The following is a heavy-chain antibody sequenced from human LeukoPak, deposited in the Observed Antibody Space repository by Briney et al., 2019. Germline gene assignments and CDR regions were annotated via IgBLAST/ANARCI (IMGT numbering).Heavy chain of an antibody. J-gene: IGHJ4*02. CDR3: ARDPTVRPLPLDY. CDR1: GYTLTELS. CDR2: FDPEDGET. D-gene: IGHD4-11*01. V-gene: IGHV1-24*01. Sequence: ASVKVSCKVSGYTLTELSMHWVRQAPGKGLEWMGGFDPEDGETIYAQKFQGRVTMTEDTSTDTAYMELRSLRSDDTAVYYCARDPTVRPLPLDYWGQGTLVTVSS.